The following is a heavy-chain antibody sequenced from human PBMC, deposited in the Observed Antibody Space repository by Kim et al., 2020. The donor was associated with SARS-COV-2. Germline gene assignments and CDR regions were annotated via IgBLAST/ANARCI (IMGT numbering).Heavy chain of an antibody. D-gene: IGHD3-10*01. J-gene: IGHJ3*02. CDR2: IRPDGSET. CDR1: GFTFTNYW. V-gene: IGHV3-74*01. Sequence: GGSLRLSCAASGFTFTNYWMHWVRQAPGKGLVWVSRIRPDGSETGYSDSVRGRFTISSDIAKNMLYLQMNSLTAEDTAVYYCTRDARLTIVSPGAFDIWGRGTMVTVSS. CDR3: TRDARLTIVSPGAFDI.